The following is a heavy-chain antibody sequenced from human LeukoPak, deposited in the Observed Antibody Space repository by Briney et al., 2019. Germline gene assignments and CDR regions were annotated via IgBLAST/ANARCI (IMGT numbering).Heavy chain of an antibody. Sequence: PSETLSLTCTVSGGSISSSSYYWGWIRQPPGKGLEWIGSIYYSGSTYYNPSPKSRVTISVDTSKNQFSLKLSSVTAADTAVYYCARRSDPLRYDSSGYYYGVFDYWGQGTLVTVSS. CDR2: IYYSGST. CDR1: GGSISSSSYY. J-gene: IGHJ4*02. D-gene: IGHD3-22*01. V-gene: IGHV4-39*01. CDR3: ARRSDPLRYDSSGYYYGVFDY.